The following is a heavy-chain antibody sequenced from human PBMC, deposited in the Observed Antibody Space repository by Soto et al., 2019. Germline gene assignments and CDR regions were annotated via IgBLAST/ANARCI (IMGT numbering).Heavy chain of an antibody. D-gene: IGHD6-25*01. CDR1: GYSFTTYW. CDR3: ARHRDPAVPTPLDP. Sequence: GESLKISCRISGYSFTTYWITWLRQKPGKAPEWMGRIDPRDSYTNYGPSFQGHVTISADRSTDTVYLEWRTLNTDDTATYYCARHRDPAVPTPLDPWGRGTPVTVSS. J-gene: IGHJ5*02. V-gene: IGHV5-10-1*01. CDR2: IDPRDSYT.